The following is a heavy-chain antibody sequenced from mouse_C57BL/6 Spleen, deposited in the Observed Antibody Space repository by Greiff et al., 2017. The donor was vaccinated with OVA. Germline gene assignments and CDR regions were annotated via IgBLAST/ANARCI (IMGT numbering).Heavy chain of an antibody. CDR3: ARRGRNYGIFDY. V-gene: IGHV1-69*01. D-gene: IGHD1-1*01. CDR1: GYTFTSYW. CDR2: IDPSDSYT. J-gene: IGHJ2*01. Sequence: QVQLQQPGAELVMPGASVKLSCKASGYTFTSYWMHWVKQRPGQGLEWIGEIDPSDSYTNYNQKFKGKSTLTVDKSSSTAYMQLSSLTSEDSAVYYCARRGRNYGIFDYWGQGTTLTVSS.